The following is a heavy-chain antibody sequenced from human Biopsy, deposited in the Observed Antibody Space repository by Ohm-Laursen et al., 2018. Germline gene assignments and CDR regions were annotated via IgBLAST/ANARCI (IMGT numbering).Heavy chain of an antibody. J-gene: IGHJ6*02. CDR3: ARGVYDTTEFFFGLDV. Sequence: SLRLSCAASGFKFSTYVISWVRQAPGKGLEWISYISRSSSTIYYADSVKGRFTISRDNGKNSMFLQMSSLTAEDTAVYFCARGVYDTTEFFFGLDVWGQGTTVTVSS. CDR2: ISRSSSTI. V-gene: IGHV3-48*01. D-gene: IGHD5/OR15-5a*01. CDR1: GFKFSTYV.